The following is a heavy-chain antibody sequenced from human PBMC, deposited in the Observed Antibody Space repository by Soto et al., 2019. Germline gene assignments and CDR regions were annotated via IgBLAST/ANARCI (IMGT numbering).Heavy chain of an antibody. D-gene: IGHD3-16*01. Sequence: GESLKISCKGSGYSFTSYWIGWVRQLPGKGLEWMGFIYPGDSDTRYSPSFQGQVTISADKSISTAYLQWSSLKASDTAMYYCARAGGRGDYYYGMDVWGQGTTVTVS. V-gene: IGHV5-51*01. CDR1: GYSFTSYW. CDR2: IYPGDSDT. J-gene: IGHJ6*02. CDR3: ARAGGRGDYYYGMDV.